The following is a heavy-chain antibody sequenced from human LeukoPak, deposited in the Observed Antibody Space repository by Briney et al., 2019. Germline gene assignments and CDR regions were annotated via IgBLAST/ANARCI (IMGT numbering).Heavy chain of an antibody. D-gene: IGHD1-26*01. Sequence: PSETLSLTCTVSGGSISSSTYYWGWIRQPPGKGLEWIGSIYYSGSTYYNPSLKSRVTISVDKSKNQFSLKLSSVTAADTAVYYCAVRVGATGVLIWGQGTLVTVSS. J-gene: IGHJ4*02. V-gene: IGHV4-39*07. CDR3: AVRVGATGVLI. CDR1: GGSISSSTYY. CDR2: IYYSGST.